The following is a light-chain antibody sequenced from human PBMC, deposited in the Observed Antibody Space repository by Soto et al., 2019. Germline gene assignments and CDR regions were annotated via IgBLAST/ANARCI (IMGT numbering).Light chain of an antibody. J-gene: IGKJ1*01. CDR1: QSVSSSY. V-gene: IGKV3-15*01. Sequence: EIVLTQSPGTLSLSPGERATLSCRASQSVSSSYLAWYQQKPGQAPRLLIYDAYTRALGISARFSGSGSGTEFTLTISSLQSEDFALYYCQEYFQWPPGMFGPGTKVDIK. CDR2: DAY. CDR3: QEYFQWPPGM.